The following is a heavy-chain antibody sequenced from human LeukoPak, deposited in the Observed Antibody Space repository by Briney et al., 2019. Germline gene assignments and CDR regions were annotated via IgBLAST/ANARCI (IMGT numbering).Heavy chain of an antibody. J-gene: IGHJ4*02. CDR2: IYHSGST. V-gene: IGHV4-38-2*02. CDR3: ARGLRGYDSSAYYYLD. Sequence: PSETLSLTCTVSGYSISSGYYWGWIRQPPGKGLEWIGSIYHSGSTYYNQSLKRRVTISVDTSKNQFSLKLSSVTAADTAVYYCARGLRGYDSSAYYYLDWGQGTLVTVSS. D-gene: IGHD3-22*01. CDR1: GYSISSGYY.